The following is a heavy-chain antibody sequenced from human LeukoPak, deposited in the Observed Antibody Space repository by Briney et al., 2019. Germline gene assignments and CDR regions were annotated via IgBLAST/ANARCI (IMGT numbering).Heavy chain of an antibody. Sequence: GGSLRLSCAASGFTFSSYWMSWVRQAPGKGLEWVANIKPDGSEKYYVDSVKDRFTISRDNAKNSLYLQMNSLSAEDTAVYYCARARFYFDYWGQGTLVTVSS. V-gene: IGHV3-7*04. CDR1: GFTFSSYW. J-gene: IGHJ4*02. CDR3: ARARFYFDY. CDR2: IKPDGSEK.